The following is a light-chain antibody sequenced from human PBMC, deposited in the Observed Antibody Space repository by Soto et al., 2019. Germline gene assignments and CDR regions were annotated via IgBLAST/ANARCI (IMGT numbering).Light chain of an antibody. CDR3: SSYTSSSTLEDV. J-gene: IGLJ1*01. CDR2: EVS. CDR1: SSDVGGYNY. Sequence: QSALTQPASVSGSPGQSITISCTGTSSDVGGYNYVSWYQQHPGKAAKLMIYEVSNRPSGVSNRFSGSKSGNTASLTISGLQAEDEADYYCSSYTSSSTLEDVFGTGTKLTVL. V-gene: IGLV2-14*01.